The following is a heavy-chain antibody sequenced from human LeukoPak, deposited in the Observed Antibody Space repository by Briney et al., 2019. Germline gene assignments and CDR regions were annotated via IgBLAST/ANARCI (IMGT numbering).Heavy chain of an antibody. J-gene: IGHJ4*02. Sequence: GGSLRLSCAASGFTFSSYAMHWVRQAPGKGLEYVSAISSNRGSTYYANSVKGRFTISRDNSKNTLYLQMGSLRAEDMAVYYCARAAYYYDSSGYSDYWGQGTLVTVSS. CDR3: ARAAYYYDSSGYSDY. D-gene: IGHD3-22*01. V-gene: IGHV3-64*01. CDR2: ISSNRGST. CDR1: GFTFSSYA.